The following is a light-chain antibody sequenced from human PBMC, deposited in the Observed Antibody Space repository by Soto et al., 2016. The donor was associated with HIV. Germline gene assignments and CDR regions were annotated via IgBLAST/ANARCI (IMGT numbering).Light chain of an antibody. CDR2: AAS. J-gene: IGKJ3*01. V-gene: IGKV1-8*01. Sequence: AIRMTQSPSSLTASTGDRVTITCRASQGVDNYLAWYQQKPGKAPNLLIYAASTLQSGVPSRFSGTGSGTVFTLTIDSLQPEDFATYYCQQTDSFPFTFGPGTKVNV. CDR3: QQTDSFPFT. CDR1: QGVDNY.